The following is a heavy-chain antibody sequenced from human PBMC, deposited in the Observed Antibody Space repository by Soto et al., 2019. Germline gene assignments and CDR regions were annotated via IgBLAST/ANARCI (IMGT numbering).Heavy chain of an antibody. Sequence: SETLSLTCTVSGASISSGDYYWSWIRQPPGKGLEWIGYINYSGSTYYNPSLTGRLIISVDTSKDQFSLKLTSVTAADTAVYYCARAHDNSGYYYVGGNYWGQGTLVTVSS. J-gene: IGHJ4*02. CDR1: GASISSGDYY. CDR2: INYSGST. V-gene: IGHV4-30-4*01. D-gene: IGHD3-22*01. CDR3: ARAHDNSGYYYVGGNY.